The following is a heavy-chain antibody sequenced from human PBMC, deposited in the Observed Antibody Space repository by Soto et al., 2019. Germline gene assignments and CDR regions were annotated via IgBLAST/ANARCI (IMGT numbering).Heavy chain of an antibody. J-gene: IGHJ4*02. Sequence: SETLSLTCTVSGDSIRSSYCSRIRQPPGKGLEWIGSIYYSGSTYYNPSLKSRVTISVDRSKNQFSLKLSSVTAADTAVYYCASGLVTTLHYWVQGTLVTVSS. D-gene: IGHD4-17*01. CDR1: GDSIRSSY. CDR2: IYYSGST. V-gene: IGHV4-39*07. CDR3: ASGLVTTLHY.